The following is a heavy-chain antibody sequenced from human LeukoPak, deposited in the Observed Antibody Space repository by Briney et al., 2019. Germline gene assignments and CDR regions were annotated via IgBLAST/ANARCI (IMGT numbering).Heavy chain of an antibody. CDR3: ASRGGGVVVAADDAFDI. J-gene: IGHJ3*02. Sequence: SETLSLTCTVSGYSISSGYYWGWIRQPPGKGLEWIGNIYHTGSTYYNPSLKSRVTISVDTSKNQFSLKLSSVTAADTAVYYCASRGGGVVVAADDAFDIWGQGTMVTVSS. D-gene: IGHD2-15*01. V-gene: IGHV4-38-2*02. CDR1: GYSISSGYY. CDR2: IYHTGST.